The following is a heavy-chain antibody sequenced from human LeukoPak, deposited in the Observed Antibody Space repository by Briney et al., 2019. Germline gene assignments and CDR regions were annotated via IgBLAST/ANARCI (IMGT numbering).Heavy chain of an antibody. J-gene: IGHJ4*02. CDR1: GFTFSSYA. V-gene: IGHV3-7*01. CDR2: INQDGSKK. Sequence: GRSLRLSCAASGFTFSSYAMHWVRQAPGKGLEWVANINQDGSKKRYADSVKGRFTISRDNAKGSLYLQLNSLRAQDTAVYYCAKWGPYCVGDYCPALDSWGPGTLVTVSS. D-gene: IGHD2-21*02. CDR3: AKWGPYCVGDYCPALDS.